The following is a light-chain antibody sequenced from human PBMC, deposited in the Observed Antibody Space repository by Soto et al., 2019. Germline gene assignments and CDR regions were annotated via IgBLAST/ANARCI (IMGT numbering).Light chain of an antibody. CDR3: AAWDDSLSGHVV. CDR1: SSNIGTNY. J-gene: IGLJ2*01. Sequence: QPVLTQPPSASGTPGQRVTVSCSGSSSNIGTNYVYWYQQLPGTAPKLLIYRNNRRPSGVPDRFSGSKSGTSASLAISGLRSEDEADYYCAAWDDSLSGHVVFGGGTKVTVL. V-gene: IGLV1-47*01. CDR2: RNN.